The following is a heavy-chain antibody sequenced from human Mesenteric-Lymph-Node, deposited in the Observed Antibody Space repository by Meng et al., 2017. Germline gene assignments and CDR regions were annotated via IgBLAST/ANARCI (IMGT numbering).Heavy chain of an antibody. CDR2: IYYSGST. J-gene: IGHJ5*02. CDR3: ARASYGSGSPLGESWFDP. D-gene: IGHD3-10*01. CDR1: GGSFSGYY. Sequence: QVQRREPGPGLVKPSQALSLTCAVYGGSFSGYYWSWIRQPPGKGLELIGHIYYSGSTSYNPSLKSRLTISVDTSKNQFSLKLSSVTAADTAVYYCARASYGSGSPLGESWFDPWGQGTLVTVSS. V-gene: IGHV4-34*09.